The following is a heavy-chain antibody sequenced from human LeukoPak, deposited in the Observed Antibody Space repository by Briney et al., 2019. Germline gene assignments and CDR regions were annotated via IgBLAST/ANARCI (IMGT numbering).Heavy chain of an antibody. Sequence: GGSLRLSCAASGFTFSSSAMHWVRQAPGKGLEYVSAISGNGGRTYYANSVKGRFTISRDNSKNTVFLQMGSLRTEDMAVYYCARGEPDCAGDCPYWYLDLWGRGNLVTVSS. CDR2: ISGNGGRT. CDR3: ARGEPDCAGDCPYWYLDL. J-gene: IGHJ2*01. V-gene: IGHV3-64*01. CDR1: GFTFSSSA. D-gene: IGHD2-21*02.